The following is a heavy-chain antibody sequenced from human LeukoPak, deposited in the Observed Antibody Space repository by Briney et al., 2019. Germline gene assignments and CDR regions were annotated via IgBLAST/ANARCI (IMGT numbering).Heavy chain of an antibody. CDR3: ARGIYTSSPRNPKNFFDY. D-gene: IGHD2-2*02. CDR2: ISSSSSYI. CDR1: EFTFSSYT. Sequence: PGGSLRLSCAASEFTFSSYTMNWVRQAPGKGLEWVSSISSSSSYIYYADSMKGRFTISRDNAKNSLYLQMNSLRAEDTAVYFCARGIYTSSPRNPKNFFDYWGQGTLVTVSS. V-gene: IGHV3-21*01. J-gene: IGHJ4*02.